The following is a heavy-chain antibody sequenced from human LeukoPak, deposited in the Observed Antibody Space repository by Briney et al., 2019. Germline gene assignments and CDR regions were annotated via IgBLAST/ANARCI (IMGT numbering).Heavy chain of an antibody. Sequence: PGGSLRLSCAASGFTFNSYAMSWVRQAPGKGLEWVSAISGSGGNTYYADSVKGRFTISRDNSKNTSYLQMNSLRAEDTAVYYCAKGRGGRGGDGYNPNKKSLLDDGFDIWGQGTMVTVSS. CDR1: GFTFNSYA. CDR3: AKGRGGRGGDGYNPNKKSLLDDGFDI. J-gene: IGHJ3*02. D-gene: IGHD5-24*01. V-gene: IGHV3-23*01. CDR2: ISGSGGNT.